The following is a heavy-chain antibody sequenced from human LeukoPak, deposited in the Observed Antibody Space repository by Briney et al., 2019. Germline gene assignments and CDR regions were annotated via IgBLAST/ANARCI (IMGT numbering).Heavy chain of an antibody. D-gene: IGHD6-6*01. CDR2: IRYDGSNK. V-gene: IGHV3-30*02. CDR1: GFTFSSYG. CDR3: ARVAARPHYYYMDV. J-gene: IGHJ6*03. Sequence: GGSLRLSRAASGFTFSSYGMHWVRQAPGKGLEWVAFIRYDGSNKYYADSVKGRFTISRDNSKNTLYLQMNSLRAEDTAVYYCARVAARPHYYYMDVWGKGTTVIVSS.